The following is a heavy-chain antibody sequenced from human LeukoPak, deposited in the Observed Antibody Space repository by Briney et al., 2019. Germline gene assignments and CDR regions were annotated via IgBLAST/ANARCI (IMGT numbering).Heavy chain of an antibody. J-gene: IGHJ4*02. CDR2: IGTAGDT. CDR3: ARVRGVTTSPPFDY. Sequence: PGGSLRLSCAASEFTFSSYDMHWVRQATGKGLEWVSAIGTAGDTYYPGSVKGRFTISRENAKNSLYLQMNSLRAGDTAVYYCARVRGVTTSPPFDYWGQGTLVTVSS. D-gene: IGHD4-17*01. V-gene: IGHV3-13*01. CDR1: EFTFSSYD.